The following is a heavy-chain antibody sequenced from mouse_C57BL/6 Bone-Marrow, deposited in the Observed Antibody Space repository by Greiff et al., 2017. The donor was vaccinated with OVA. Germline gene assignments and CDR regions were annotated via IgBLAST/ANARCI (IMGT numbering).Heavy chain of an antibody. V-gene: IGHV1-18*01. CDR2: INPNNGGT. D-gene: IGHD1-1*01. J-gene: IGHJ2*01. CDR3: ARQVLTPYYFDY. Sequence: EVQLQQSGPELVKPGASVKIPCKASGYTFTDYNMDWVKQSHGKSLEWIGDINPNNGGTIYNQKFKGKATLTVDKSSSTAYMELRSLTSDDTAVYYCARQVLTPYYFDYWGQGTTLTVSS. CDR1: GYTFTDYN.